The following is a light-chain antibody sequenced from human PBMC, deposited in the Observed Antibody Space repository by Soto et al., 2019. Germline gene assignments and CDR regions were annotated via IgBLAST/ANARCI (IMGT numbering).Light chain of an antibody. CDR3: SQYGSAPGT. J-gene: IGKJ1*01. V-gene: IGKV3-20*01. CDR2: SAF. CDR1: ESVSSTH. Sequence: EIVLTQSPGTLSLSPGEGATLSCRASESVSSTHLAWYQQKHGQAPSLLIYSAFNRATGVPDRFSGSGSGTDFTLTISRLEPEDFAGYYCSQYGSAPGTFGQGTKVEIK.